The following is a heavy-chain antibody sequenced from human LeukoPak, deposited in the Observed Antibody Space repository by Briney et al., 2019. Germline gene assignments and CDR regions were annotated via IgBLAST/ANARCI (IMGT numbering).Heavy chain of an antibody. CDR2: IYYSGST. J-gene: IGHJ4*02. D-gene: IGHD4-11*01. CDR3: ARQYSNYGVVDY. Sequence: SETLSLTCTVSGGSISSSSYYWGWIRQPPGKGLEWIGSIYYSGSTYYNPSLKSRVTISVDTSKNQFSLKLSSVTAADTAVYYCARQYSNYGVVDYWGQGTLVTVSS. CDR1: GGSISSSSYY. V-gene: IGHV4-39*01.